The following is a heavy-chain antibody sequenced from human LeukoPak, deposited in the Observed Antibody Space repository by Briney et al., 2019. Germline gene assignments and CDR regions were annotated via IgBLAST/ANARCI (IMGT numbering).Heavy chain of an antibody. CDR3: AKAGDIVVVVAAKGGDY. CDR2: ISGSAGST. D-gene: IGHD2-15*01. CDR1: GFTFSSYA. V-gene: IGHV3-23*01. J-gene: IGHJ4*02. Sequence: GGSLRLSCTASGFTFSSYAMHWVRQASGKGLESVSAISGSAGSTYYADSVKGRFTISRDNSKNTLYLQMNSLRAEDTAVYYCAKAGDIVVVVAAKGGDYWGQGTLVTVSS.